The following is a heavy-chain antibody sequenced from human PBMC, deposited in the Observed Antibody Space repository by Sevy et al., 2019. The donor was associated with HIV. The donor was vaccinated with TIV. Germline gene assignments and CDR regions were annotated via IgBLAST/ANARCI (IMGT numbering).Heavy chain of an antibody. CDR1: GFTFSSYA. D-gene: IGHD1-26*01. CDR2: ISGSGGST. V-gene: IGHV3-23*01. CDR3: AKDLGKWELLRSSDY. Sequence: GGSLRLSCAASGFTFSSYAMSWVRQAPGKGLEWVSAISGSGGSTYYADSVKGRFTISRDNSKNTRYLQMNSLRAEDTALYYCAKDLGKWELLRSSDYWGQGTLVTVSS. J-gene: IGHJ4*02.